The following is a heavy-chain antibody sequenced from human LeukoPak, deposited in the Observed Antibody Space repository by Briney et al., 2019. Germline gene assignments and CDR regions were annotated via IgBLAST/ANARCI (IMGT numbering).Heavy chain of an antibody. J-gene: IGHJ6*02. D-gene: IGHD3-3*01. CDR2: MNAGNGNT. Sequence: ASVKVSCKASGYTFTSYAMDWVRQAPGQRLEWMGWMNAGNGNTKYSQKFQGRVTITRDTSASTAYMVLSSLRSEDTAVYYCARASERITIFGVVRSQSTYGMDVWGQGPTVTVSS. V-gene: IGHV1-3*01. CDR1: GYTFTSYA. CDR3: ARASERITIFGVVRSQSTYGMDV.